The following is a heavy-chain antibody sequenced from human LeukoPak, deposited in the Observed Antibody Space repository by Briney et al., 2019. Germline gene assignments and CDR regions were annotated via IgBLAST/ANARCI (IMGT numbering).Heavy chain of an antibody. Sequence: ASVKVSCKASGYTFTTYGISWVRQAPGQGLEWMGWINTNTGNPTYAQGFTGRFVFSLDTSVSTAYLQISSLKAEDTAVYYCAREEGSSWYPGAFDIWGQGTMVTVSS. CDR2: INTNTGNP. CDR3: AREEGSSWYPGAFDI. D-gene: IGHD6-13*01. CDR1: GYTFTTYG. J-gene: IGHJ3*02. V-gene: IGHV7-4-1*02.